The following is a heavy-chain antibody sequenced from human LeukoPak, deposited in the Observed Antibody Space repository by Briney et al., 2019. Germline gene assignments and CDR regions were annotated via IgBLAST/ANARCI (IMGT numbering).Heavy chain of an antibody. CDR2: ISGSGGST. CDR1: GFTFSSYG. V-gene: IGHV3-23*01. Sequence: PGGTLRLSCAASGFTFSSYGMSWVRQAPGKGLEWVSAISGSGGSTYYADSVKGRFTTSRDNSKNTLYLQMTSLRDDDTALYYCAKRAVRSELFFDYWGQGTLVAVSS. D-gene: IGHD4-17*01. CDR3: AKRAVRSELFFDY. J-gene: IGHJ4*02.